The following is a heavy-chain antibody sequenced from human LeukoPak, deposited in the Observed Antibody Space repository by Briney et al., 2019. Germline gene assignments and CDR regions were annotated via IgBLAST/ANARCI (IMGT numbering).Heavy chain of an antibody. Sequence: SETLSLTCTVSSGSISGYYLSWIRQPAGKGLEWTGRIFSSGTTNYNPSLKRRLTMSVDTSRRQFSLKLRSVTAADTAVYYCARDDSPITARTTFAYWGQGAVVAVSS. D-gene: IGHD3-10*02. CDR1: SGSISGYY. V-gene: IGHV4-4*07. CDR3: ARDDSPITARTTFAY. J-gene: IGHJ4*02. CDR2: IFSSGTT.